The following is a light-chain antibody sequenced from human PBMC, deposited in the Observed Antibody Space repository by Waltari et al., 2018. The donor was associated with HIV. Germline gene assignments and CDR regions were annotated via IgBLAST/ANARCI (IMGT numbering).Light chain of an antibody. V-gene: IGKV1-5*03. J-gene: IGKJ2*03. CDR1: QSISSW. CDR2: KES. CDR3: QQYTSYCS. Sequence: DIQMTQSPSTLSASVGGRVAITCRARQSISSWLAWYQQKPGKAPKLLIYKESSLESGVPSRFSGSGSGTEFTLTISSLQPDDFATYYCQQYTSYCSFGQGTKLEIK.